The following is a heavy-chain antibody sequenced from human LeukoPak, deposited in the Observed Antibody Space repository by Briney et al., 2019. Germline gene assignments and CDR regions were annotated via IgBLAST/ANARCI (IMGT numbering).Heavy chain of an antibody. CDR1: GFTFSSYW. V-gene: IGHV3-74*01. D-gene: IGHD2-2*01. CDR2: INSDGSST. Sequence: PGGSLRLSCAASGFTFSSYWMHWVRQAPGKGLVWVSRINSDGSSTSYADSVKGRFTISRDNAKNTLYLQMNSLRAEDAAVYYCARAFAGVPAWGPYNWFDPWGQGTLVTVSS. J-gene: IGHJ5*02. CDR3: ARAFAGVPAWGPYNWFDP.